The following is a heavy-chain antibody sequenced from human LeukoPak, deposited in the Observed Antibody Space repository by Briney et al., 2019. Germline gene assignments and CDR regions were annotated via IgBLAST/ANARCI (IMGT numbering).Heavy chain of an antibody. CDR3: ARAGIAAAILT. J-gene: IGHJ4*02. CDR2: INPNSGDT. CDR1: GYTFTGYY. Sequence: GASVKVSCKASGYTFTGYYVHWVRQAPGQGLEWMGWINPNSGDTNYAQKFQGRVTMTRDTSISIAYMELSRLTSDDTAVYYCARAGIAAAILTWGQGTLVTVSS. V-gene: IGHV1-2*02. D-gene: IGHD6-13*01.